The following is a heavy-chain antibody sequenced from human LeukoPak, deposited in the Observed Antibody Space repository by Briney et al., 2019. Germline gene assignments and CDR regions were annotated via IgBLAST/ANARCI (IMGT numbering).Heavy chain of an antibody. CDR2: ISYNGGSK. J-gene: IGHJ6*02. Sequence: GGSLRLSCAASGFTFNRYAMNWVRQAPGKGREWVSGISYNGGSKFYADSVKGRFIISRDNSTNTLLLQLNSLRAEDTGVYYCAKASELGDCPKYFYYGMDVWGQGTTVTVSS. CDR1: GFTFNRYA. V-gene: IGHV3-23*01. CDR3: AKASELGDCPKYFYYGMDV. D-gene: IGHD2-21*01.